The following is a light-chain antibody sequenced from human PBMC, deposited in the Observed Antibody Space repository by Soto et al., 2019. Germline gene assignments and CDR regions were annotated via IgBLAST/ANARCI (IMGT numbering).Light chain of an antibody. Sequence: QLVLTQSPSASASLGASVKLTCTLSSGHSSYAIAWHQQQPEKGPRYLMKLNSDGSHSKGDGIPDRFSGSSSGAERYLTISRVQSEDEFDYYCQTWGTGIQVFGGGTKLTVL. CDR1: SGHSSYA. V-gene: IGLV4-69*01. J-gene: IGLJ2*01. CDR3: QTWGTGIQV. CDR2: LNSDGSH.